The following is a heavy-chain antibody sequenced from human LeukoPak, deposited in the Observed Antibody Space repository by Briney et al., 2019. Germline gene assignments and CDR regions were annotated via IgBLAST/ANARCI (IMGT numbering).Heavy chain of an antibody. CDR2: ISAYNGNT. Sequence: GASVKVSCKASGYTFTSYGISWVRQAPGQGLEWMGWISAYNGNTNYAQKLQGRVTMTTDTSTSTAYMELRSLRSDDTAVYYCARDPSNTSGRFWYLDVWGRGTLVTVSA. V-gene: IGHV1-18*01. CDR3: ARDPSNTSGRFWYLDV. J-gene: IGHJ2*01. CDR1: GYTFTSYG. D-gene: IGHD6-19*01.